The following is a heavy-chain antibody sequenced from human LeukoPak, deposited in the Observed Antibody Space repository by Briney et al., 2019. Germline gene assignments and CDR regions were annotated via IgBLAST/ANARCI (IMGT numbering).Heavy chain of an antibody. CDR3: ARDLPVVPAPSSYFDY. J-gene: IGHJ4*02. CDR2: ISAYNGNT. CDR1: GYTFTSYG. V-gene: IGHV1-18*01. D-gene: IGHD2-2*01. Sequence: HRASVKVSCKASGYTFTSYGISWVRQAPGQGLEWMGWISAYNGNTNYAQKLPGRVTMTTDTSTSTAYMELRSLRSDDTAVYYCARDLPVVPAPSSYFDYWGQGTLVTVSS.